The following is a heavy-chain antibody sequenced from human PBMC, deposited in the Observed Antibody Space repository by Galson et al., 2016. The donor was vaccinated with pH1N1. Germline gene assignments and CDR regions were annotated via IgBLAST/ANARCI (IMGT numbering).Heavy chain of an antibody. CDR2: IYSGGST. J-gene: IGHJ3*02. CDR3: ARDQGSSWYAGALDI. V-gene: IGHV3-53*01. D-gene: IGHD6-13*01. CDR1: GFTVSRKY. Sequence: SLRLSCAASGFTVSRKYMRWVRQAPGKGLEWVSVIYSGGSTYYADSVKGRFTTSRDNSKNTLYLEMNSLRAEDTAVYYCARDQGSSWYAGALDIWGQGTMVTVSS.